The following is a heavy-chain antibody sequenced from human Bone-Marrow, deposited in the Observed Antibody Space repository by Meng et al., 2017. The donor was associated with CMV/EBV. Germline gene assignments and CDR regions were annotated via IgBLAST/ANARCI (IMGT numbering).Heavy chain of an antibody. CDR1: GVTVSSNY. CDR2: IYSGGST. D-gene: IGHD1-26*01. CDR3: ATSSGSYYGDYFDY. J-gene: IGHJ4*02. V-gene: IGHV3-66*02. Sequence: GESLQMSCAASGVTVSSNYTSWVRQAPGKELEWVSVIYSGGSTYYADSVKGRFTISRDNSKNTLYLQMNSLRAEDTAVYYCATSSGSYYGDYFDYWGQGTLVTVSS.